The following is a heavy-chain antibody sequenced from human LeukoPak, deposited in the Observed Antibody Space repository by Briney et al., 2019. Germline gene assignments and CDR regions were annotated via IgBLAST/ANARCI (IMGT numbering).Heavy chain of an antibody. D-gene: IGHD2-21*02. CDR1: GGSISSGDYY. Sequence: SETLSLTCTVSGGSISSGDYYWSWVRQPPGKGLEWIGYIYYIGNTFYNPSLKSRVTISVDTSKNQFSLKLSSVTAADTAVYYCASAYCGGDCTPYWYFDLWGRGTLVTVSS. J-gene: IGHJ2*01. CDR2: IYYIGNT. CDR3: ASAYCGGDCTPYWYFDL. V-gene: IGHV4-30-4*01.